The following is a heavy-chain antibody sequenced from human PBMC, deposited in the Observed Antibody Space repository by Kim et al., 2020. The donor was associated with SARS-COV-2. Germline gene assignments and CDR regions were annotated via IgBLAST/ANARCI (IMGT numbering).Heavy chain of an antibody. J-gene: IGHJ4*02. Sequence: GGSLRLSCAASGFTFSSYAMHWVRQAPGKGLEWVAVISYDGSNKYYADSVKGRFTISTDNSKNTLYLQMNSLRAEDTAVYYCAREGSSARQVYYFDYWGQGTLVTVSS. CDR3: AREGSSARQVYYFDY. V-gene: IGHV3-30-3*01. D-gene: IGHD3-10*01. CDR2: ISYDGSNK. CDR1: GFTFSSYA.